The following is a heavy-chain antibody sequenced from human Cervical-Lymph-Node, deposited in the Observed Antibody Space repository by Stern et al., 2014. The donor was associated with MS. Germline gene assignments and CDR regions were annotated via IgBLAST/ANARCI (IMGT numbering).Heavy chain of an antibody. CDR1: GFTFSSYS. V-gene: IGHV3-48*01. CDR2: ISSGSSTI. Sequence: EDQLVESGGGLVQPGGSLRLSCAASGFTFSSYSMNWVRQAPGKGLEWVSYISSGSSTIYYADSVKGRFNISRDNAKNSLYLRMNSLRAEDTAVYHCARVDYGMDVWGQGTTVTVSS. J-gene: IGHJ6*02. CDR3: ARVDYGMDV.